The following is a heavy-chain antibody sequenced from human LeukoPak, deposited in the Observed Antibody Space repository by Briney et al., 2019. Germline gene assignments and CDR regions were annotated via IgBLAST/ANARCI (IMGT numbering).Heavy chain of an antibody. J-gene: IGHJ6*02. CDR1: GFTFSDYY. CDR2: ISSSGSTI. Sequence: GGSLRLSCAASGFTFSDYYMSWIRQAPGKGLEWVSYISSSGSTIYYADSVKGRFTISRDNAKNSLYLQMNSLRAEDTAVYYCARGDSSGNYGENYYYYGMDVWGQGTTVTVSS. D-gene: IGHD3-22*01. V-gene: IGHV3-11*01. CDR3: ARGDSSGNYGENYYYYGMDV.